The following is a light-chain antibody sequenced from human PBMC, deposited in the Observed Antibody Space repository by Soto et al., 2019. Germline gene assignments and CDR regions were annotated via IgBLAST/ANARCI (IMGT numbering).Light chain of an antibody. CDR2: DVS. CDR1: SSDVGGYNY. Sequence: QSVLTQPASVSGSPGQSITISCTGTSSDVGGYNYVSWYQQHPGKAPKLMSYDVSNRPSGVSNRFSGSKSGNTASLTISGLQAEDEADYYCSSYTSSSTYYVFGTGTKVTV. J-gene: IGLJ1*01. CDR3: SSYTSSSTYYV. V-gene: IGLV2-14*01.